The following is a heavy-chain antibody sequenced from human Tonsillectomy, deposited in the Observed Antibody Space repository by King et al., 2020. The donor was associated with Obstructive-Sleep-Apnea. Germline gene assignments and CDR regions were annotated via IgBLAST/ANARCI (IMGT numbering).Heavy chain of an antibody. CDR3: ARDVIMDYYDSSGPLGSFDY. J-gene: IGHJ4*02. CDR2: IYYSGST. D-gene: IGHD3-22*01. CDR1: GGSISSSSYY. V-gene: IGHV4-39*07. Sequence: LQLQESGPGLVKPSETLSLTCTVSGGSISSSSYYWGWIRQPPGKGLEWIGSIYYSGSTYYNPSLKSRVTISVDTSKNQFSLKLSSVTAADTAVYYCARDVIMDYYDSSGPLGSFDYWGQGTLVTVSS.